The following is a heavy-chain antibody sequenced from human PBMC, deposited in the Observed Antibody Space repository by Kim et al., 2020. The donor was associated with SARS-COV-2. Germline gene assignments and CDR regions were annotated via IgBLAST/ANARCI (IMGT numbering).Heavy chain of an antibody. Sequence: SVKVSCKASGGTFSSYAISWVRQAPGQGLEWMGRIIPILGIANYAQKFQGRVTITADKSTSTAYMELSSLRSEDTAVYYCASPDLDCSGGSCKTTPIVYCGQGTLVTVSS. CDR2: IIPILGIA. D-gene: IGHD2-15*01. V-gene: IGHV1-69*04. J-gene: IGHJ4*02. CDR3: ASPDLDCSGGSCKTTPIVY. CDR1: GGTFSSYA.